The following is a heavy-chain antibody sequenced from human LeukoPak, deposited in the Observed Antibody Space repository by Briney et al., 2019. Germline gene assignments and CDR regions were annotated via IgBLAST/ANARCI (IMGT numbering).Heavy chain of an antibody. CDR1: GGTFSSYA. J-gene: IGHJ6*04. V-gene: IGHV1-69*06. Sequence: SVKVSCKASGGTFSSYAISWVRQAPGQGLEWMGGIIPIFGTANYAQKFQGRVTITADKSTSTAYMELSSLRSKDTAVYYCARDYYGSGRDFTYYYYGMDVWGKGTTVTVSS. CDR2: IIPIFGTA. D-gene: IGHD3-10*01. CDR3: ARDYYGSGRDFTYYYYGMDV.